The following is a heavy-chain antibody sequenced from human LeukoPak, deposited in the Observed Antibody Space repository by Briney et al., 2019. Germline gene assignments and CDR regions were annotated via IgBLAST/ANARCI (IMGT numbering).Heavy chain of an antibody. V-gene: IGHV1-18*01. CDR1: VYTFTSYG. CDR2: ISAYNGNT. J-gene: IGHJ5*02. D-gene: IGHD6-13*01. Sequence: GASVKVSCKASVYTFTSYGISWVRQAPGQGLEWMGWISAYNGNTNYAQKLQGRVTMTTDTSTSTAYMELRSLRSDDTAVYYCARGGYSSSWQTYNWFDPWGQGTLVTVSS. CDR3: ARGGYSSSWQTYNWFDP.